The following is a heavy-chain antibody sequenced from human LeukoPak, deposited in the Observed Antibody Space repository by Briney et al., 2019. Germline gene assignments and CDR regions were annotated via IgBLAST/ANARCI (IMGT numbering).Heavy chain of an antibody. J-gene: IGHJ4*02. CDR1: DGSIRNYY. D-gene: IGHD3-3*01. Sequence: SETLSLTCTVSDGSIRNYYWTWIRQPPGKGLEWIGNILYSGSTNYNPSLKSRVTISVDTSKNQLSLKLSSVTAADTAVYYCAREFSWSDFFDYWGQGTLVTVSS. V-gene: IGHV4-59*13. CDR3: AREFSWSDFFDY. CDR2: ILYSGST.